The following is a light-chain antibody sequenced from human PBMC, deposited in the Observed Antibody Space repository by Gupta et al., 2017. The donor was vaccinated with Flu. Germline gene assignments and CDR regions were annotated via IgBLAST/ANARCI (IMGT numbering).Light chain of an antibody. J-gene: IGKJ1*01. CDR3: QQYDAWPPWT. CDR2: GAS. Sequence: EKATLYCRAYQGVSTNLAWYQQNPGQAPRLLIFGASTRATGIPARFSGSGPGTEFTLTIGSLQSEDFAVYYCQQYDAWPPWTFGQGTKV. V-gene: IGKV3-15*01. CDR1: QGVSTN.